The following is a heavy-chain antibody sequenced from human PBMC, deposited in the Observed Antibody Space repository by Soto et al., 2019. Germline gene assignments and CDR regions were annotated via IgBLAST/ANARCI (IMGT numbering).Heavy chain of an antibody. D-gene: IGHD2-21*02. Sequence: NPSETLSLTCTVSGGSISGYYWSWIRQPPGKGLEWIGYMYNTGSTVYNPSFKTRVTISVDTSKSQFSLRLNSVTAADTAVYYCARDLWGYCGTDCYPLDVWGQGTTVTVS. CDR2: MYNTGST. J-gene: IGHJ6*02. V-gene: IGHV4-59*01. CDR3: ARDLWGYCGTDCYPLDV. CDR1: GGSISGYY.